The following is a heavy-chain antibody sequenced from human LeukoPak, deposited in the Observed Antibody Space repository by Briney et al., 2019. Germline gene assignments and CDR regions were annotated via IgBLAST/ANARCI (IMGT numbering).Heavy chain of an antibody. V-gene: IGHV4-34*01. CDR3: ARGGLTGPLGD. J-gene: IGHJ4*02. CDR1: GGSFSGYY. Sequence: PSETLSLTCAVYGGSFSGYYWSWIRQPPGKGLEWIGSIYSSGTTHYNPSLNSRVTISLDTSKNQFSLRLSSVTAADTAVFYCARGGLTGPLGDWGQGTLVTVSS. D-gene: IGHD3-9*01. CDR2: IYSSGTT.